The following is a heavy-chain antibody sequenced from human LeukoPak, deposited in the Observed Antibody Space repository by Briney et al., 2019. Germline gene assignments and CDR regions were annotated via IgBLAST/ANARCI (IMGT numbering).Heavy chain of an antibody. J-gene: IGHJ6*03. CDR3: ARVYELREEDYYYYYMDV. Sequence: PGGSLRLSCAASGFPFDDYTMHWVRQAPGKGLEWVSGINWNGGSTGYADSVKGRFTISRDNAKNSLYLQMNSLRAEDTALYYCARVYELREEDYYYYYMDVWGKGTTVTVSS. D-gene: IGHD5/OR15-5a*01. CDR2: INWNGGST. V-gene: IGHV3-20*04. CDR1: GFPFDDYT.